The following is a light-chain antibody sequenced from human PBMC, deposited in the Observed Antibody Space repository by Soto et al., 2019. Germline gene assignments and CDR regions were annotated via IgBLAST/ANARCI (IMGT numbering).Light chain of an antibody. V-gene: IGLV2-14*01. CDR3: SSYTSSSTLD. Sequence: QSALTQPASVSGSPGQSITISCTGTSSDVGGYNYVSWYQQHPSEAPKLMIYEVSNRPSGVSNRFSGSKSGNTASLTISGLQAEDEADYYCSSYTSSSTLDFGTGTKVTVL. CDR2: EVS. J-gene: IGLJ1*01. CDR1: SSDVGGYNY.